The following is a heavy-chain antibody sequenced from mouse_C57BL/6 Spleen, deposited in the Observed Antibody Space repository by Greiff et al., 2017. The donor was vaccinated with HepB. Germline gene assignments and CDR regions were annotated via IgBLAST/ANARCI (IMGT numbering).Heavy chain of an antibody. J-gene: IGHJ4*01. CDR1: GFSFNTYA. D-gene: IGHD2-10*02. CDR2: IRSKSNNYAT. CDR3: SSTHYAMDY. Sequence: EVKLVESGGGLVQPKGSLKLSCAASGFSFNTYAMNWVRQAPGKGLEWVARIRSKSNNYATYYADSVKDRFTISRDDSESMLYLQMNNLKTEDTAMYYCSSTHYAMDYWGQGTSVTVSS. V-gene: IGHV10-1*01.